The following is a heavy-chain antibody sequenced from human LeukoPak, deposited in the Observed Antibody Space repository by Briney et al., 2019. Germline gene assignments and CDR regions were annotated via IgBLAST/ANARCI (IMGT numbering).Heavy chain of an antibody. CDR3: ARDGGYGTMIVVVIEGSYFDY. CDR1: GFTFDDYG. V-gene: IGHV3-20*04. CDR2: INWNGGSA. D-gene: IGHD3-22*01. Sequence: PGGSLRLSRAASGFTFDDYGMSWVRQAPGKGLEWVSGINWNGGSAGYADSVKGRFTISRDNAKNSLYLQMNSLRAEDTALYYCARDGGYGTMIVVVIEGSYFDYWGQGTLVTVSS. J-gene: IGHJ4*02.